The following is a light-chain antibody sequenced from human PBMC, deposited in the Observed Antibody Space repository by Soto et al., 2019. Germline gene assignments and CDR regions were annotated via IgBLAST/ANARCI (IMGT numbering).Light chain of an antibody. J-gene: IGLJ1*01. Sequence: QSALTQPASVSGSPGQSITISCTGTSSDVGGYNYVSWYQQHPGKAPKLMIYDVSNRPSGVSNRFSGSKSGNTASLTIFGLQAEDEADYYCSSYTSSSTWVFGTGTKAPS. V-gene: IGLV2-14*01. CDR2: DVS. CDR3: SSYTSSSTWV. CDR1: SSDVGGYNY.